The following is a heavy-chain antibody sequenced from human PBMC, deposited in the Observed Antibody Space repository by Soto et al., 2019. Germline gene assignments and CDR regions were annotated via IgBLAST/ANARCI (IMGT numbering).Heavy chain of an antibody. V-gene: IGHV3-21*01. J-gene: IGHJ6*02. Sequence: GSLSLSSKSSGLNLRTYTMNRVRRAPGKGLEWVSGIRGFSPYTFYAESVKGRFTISRDNAKNSLFLQMNSLRAEDTAVYFCARDRGYDAHDFYYNAMDGWGQGTTVTVSS. CDR2: IRGFSPYT. D-gene: IGHD2-15*01. CDR1: GLNLRTYT. CDR3: ARDRGYDAHDFYYNAMDG.